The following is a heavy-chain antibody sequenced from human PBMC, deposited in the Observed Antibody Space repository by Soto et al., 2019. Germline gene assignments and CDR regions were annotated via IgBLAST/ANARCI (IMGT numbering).Heavy chain of an antibody. V-gene: IGHV1-69*02. CDR3: PDLVVADTGTGV. Sequence: QVQLVQSGAEVKKPGSSVKVSCKASGGTFSSNTISWVRQAPGQGLEWMGRIIPILGIANYAQKFQGRVTITADKAAGTAYMELSSPRAEGTAVYYRPDLVVADTGTGVWCQRTTVTVS. J-gene: IGHJ6*02. CDR2: IIPILGIA. CDR1: GGTFSSNT. D-gene: IGHD2-15*01.